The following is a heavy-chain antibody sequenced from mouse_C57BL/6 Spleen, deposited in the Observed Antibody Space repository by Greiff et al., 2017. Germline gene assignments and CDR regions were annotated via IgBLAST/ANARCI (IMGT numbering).Heavy chain of an antibody. Sequence: EVQVVESGGGLVKPGGSLKLSCAASGFTFSSYTMSWVRQTPEKRLEWVATISGGGGNTYYPDSVKGRFTISRDNAKNTLYLQMSSLRSEDTALYYCARQGITTAGGAWFAYWGQGTLVTVSA. CDR1: GFTFSSYT. CDR3: ARQGITTAGGAWFAY. V-gene: IGHV5-9*01. CDR2: ISGGGGNT. D-gene: IGHD1-1*01. J-gene: IGHJ3*01.